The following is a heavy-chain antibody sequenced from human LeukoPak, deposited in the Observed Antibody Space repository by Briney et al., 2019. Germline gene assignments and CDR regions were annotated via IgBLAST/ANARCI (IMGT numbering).Heavy chain of an antibody. D-gene: IGHD2-15*01. CDR1: GFTFSSYA. J-gene: IGHJ6*04. Sequence: PGGSLRLSCAASGFTFSSYAMHWVRQAPGKGLEWVAVISYDGSNKYYADSVKGRFTISRDNSKNTLYLQMNSLRAEDKAVYYCARDSDIVVVVAASNGMDVWGKGTTVTVSS. CDR2: ISYDGSNK. V-gene: IGHV3-30*04. CDR3: ARDSDIVVVVAASNGMDV.